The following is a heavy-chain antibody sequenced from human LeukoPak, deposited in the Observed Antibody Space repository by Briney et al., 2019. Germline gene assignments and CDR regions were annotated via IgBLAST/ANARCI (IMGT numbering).Heavy chain of an antibody. V-gene: IGHV3-23*01. Sequence: GGSLRLSCAASGFTFNNYAMHWVRQAPGAGLEWVSIITGSGTTSYYADSVKGRFTISRDNSKNTLYLQMNSLRAEDTAVYYCAKDANWGSVYWGQGTLVTVPS. D-gene: IGHD7-27*01. CDR2: ITGSGTTS. CDR3: AKDANWGSVY. CDR1: GFTFNNYA. J-gene: IGHJ4*02.